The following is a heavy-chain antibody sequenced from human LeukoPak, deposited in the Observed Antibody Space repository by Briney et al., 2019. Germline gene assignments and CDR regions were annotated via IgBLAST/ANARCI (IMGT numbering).Heavy chain of an antibody. CDR2: IYPGDSAT. D-gene: IGHD5-18*01. CDR3: ASEGRGYSYSYAFDI. V-gene: IGHV5-51*01. Sequence: PGESLKISCKGSGYSFTSYWIGWVRQMPGKGLEWMGIIYPGDSATRYSPSFQGQVTISADKSISTAYLQWSSLKASDTAMYYCASEGRGYSYSYAFDIWGQGTMVTVSS. J-gene: IGHJ3*02. CDR1: GYSFTSYW.